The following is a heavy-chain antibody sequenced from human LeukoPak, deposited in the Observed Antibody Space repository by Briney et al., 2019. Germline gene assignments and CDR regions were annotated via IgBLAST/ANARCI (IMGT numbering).Heavy chain of an antibody. V-gene: IGHV3-15*01. D-gene: IGHD3-10*01. Sequence: GGFLRLSCAASGFAFSKARISWVRRAPGKGLEWVGRIKSKTDGGTTDYAAPVKGRFTISRDDSKNTLYLQMNSLKTEDTAVYYCTSTIDFGESYFDYWGQGTLVTVSS. CDR2: IKSKTDGGTT. CDR1: GFAFSKAR. CDR3: TSTIDFGESYFDY. J-gene: IGHJ4*02.